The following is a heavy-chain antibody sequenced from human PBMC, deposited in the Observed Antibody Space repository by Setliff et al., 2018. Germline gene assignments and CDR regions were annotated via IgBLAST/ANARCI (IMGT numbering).Heavy chain of an antibody. Sequence: PSETLSLTCTVSGGSVSSGSYYWSWIRQPPGKGLEWIGYIYYSGSTNYNPSLKSRVTISVDTSKNQFSLKLSSVTAADTAVYYCARDYYDSSGYYLLAFDIWGQGTMVTVSS. D-gene: IGHD3-22*01. J-gene: IGHJ3*02. CDR1: GGSVSSGSYY. V-gene: IGHV4-61*01. CDR2: IYYSGST. CDR3: ARDYYDSSGYYLLAFDI.